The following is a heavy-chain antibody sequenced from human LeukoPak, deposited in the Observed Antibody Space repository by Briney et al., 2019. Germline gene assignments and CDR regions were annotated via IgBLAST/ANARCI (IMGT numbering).Heavy chain of an antibody. D-gene: IGHD2-15*01. CDR2: ISAHYGNT. CDR1: GYIFTRYG. J-gene: IGHJ4*02. V-gene: IGHV1-18*04. Sequence: ASVKVSCKASGYIFTRYGISWVRQAPGQGLECMGWISAHYGNTNYAQKFQDRVTMTTDTSTNTAYMELRSLRPDDTAVYYCARDFYHGHCSGLSCFLLDSWGQGSLVTVSS. CDR3: ARDFYHGHCSGLSCFLLDS.